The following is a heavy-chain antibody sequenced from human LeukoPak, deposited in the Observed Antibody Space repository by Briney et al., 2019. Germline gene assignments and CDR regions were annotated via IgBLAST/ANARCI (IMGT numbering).Heavy chain of an antibody. V-gene: IGHV4-4*02. J-gene: IGHJ4*02. CDR1: GGSISSSNW. D-gene: IGHD4-23*01. Sequence: SETLSLTCTVSGGSISSSNWWSWVRQPPGKGLEWIGEIYHSGSTNYNPSLKSRVTISVDKSKNQFSLKLSSVTAADTAVYYCARVFPEDYGGNRFDYWGQGTLVTVSS. CDR3: ARVFPEDYGGNRFDY. CDR2: IYHSGST.